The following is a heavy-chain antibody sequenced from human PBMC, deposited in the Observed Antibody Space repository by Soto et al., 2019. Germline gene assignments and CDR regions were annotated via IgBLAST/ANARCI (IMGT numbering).Heavy chain of an antibody. V-gene: IGHV4-34*01. J-gene: IGHJ5*02. CDR2: INHRGYT. CDR1: GEYFIGYY. D-gene: IGHD5-12*01. Sequence: SETLSLTCAVYGEYFIGYYCTWIRQPPGKGLEWIGEINHRGYTNYNPSLKSRVTISIDTSKNQFSLKLTSVTAADTSVYYCARTDIVTTNWFDPWGRGTLVTVSS. CDR3: ARTDIVTTNWFDP.